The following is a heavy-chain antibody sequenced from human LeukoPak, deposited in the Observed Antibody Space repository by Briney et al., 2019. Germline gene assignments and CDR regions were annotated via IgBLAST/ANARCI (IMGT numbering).Heavy chain of an antibody. J-gene: IGHJ6*02. V-gene: IGHV1-8*01. CDR1: GYTFTSYD. CDR2: MNPNSGNT. Sequence: ASVKVSCKASGYTFTSYDINWVRQATGQGLEWMGWMNPNSGNTGYAQKFQGRVTMTRNTSISTAYMELSSLRSEDTAVYYCARHSSWYSGTSNYYGMDVWGQGTTVTVSS. D-gene: IGHD6-13*01. CDR3: ARHSSWYSGTSNYYGMDV.